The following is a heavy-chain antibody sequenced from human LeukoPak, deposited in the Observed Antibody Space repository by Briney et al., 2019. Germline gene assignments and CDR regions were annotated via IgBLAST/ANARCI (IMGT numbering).Heavy chain of an antibody. D-gene: IGHD6-13*01. V-gene: IGHV4-4*07. Sequence: SETLSLTCTVSGNSISSYYWSWIRQPAGKGLEWIGRIYTSGSTNYNPSLKSRVTMSVDTSKNQFSLKLSSVTAADTAVYYCARVFGIAAAGYNWFDPWGQGTLVTVSS. J-gene: IGHJ5*02. CDR2: IYTSGST. CDR1: GNSISSYY. CDR3: ARVFGIAAAGYNWFDP.